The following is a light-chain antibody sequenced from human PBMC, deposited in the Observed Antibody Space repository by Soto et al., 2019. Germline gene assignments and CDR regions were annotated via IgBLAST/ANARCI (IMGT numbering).Light chain of an antibody. Sequence: EILMTQSPATLSVSPGERATLSCRASQSVSSNLAWYQQKPGQAPRLLIYGASTRATGIPARFSGSGSGTEFTFTISSLQSEDFAVYYCQQYNNWPRTFGQGT. CDR2: GAS. CDR3: QQYNNWPRT. J-gene: IGKJ1*01. V-gene: IGKV3-15*01. CDR1: QSVSSN.